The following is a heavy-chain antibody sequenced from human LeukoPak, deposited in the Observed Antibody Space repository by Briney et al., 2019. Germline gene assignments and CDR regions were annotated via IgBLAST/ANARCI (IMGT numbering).Heavy chain of an antibody. CDR2: IYHDGST. CDR3: ARDPFYDILTGGYGMDV. J-gene: IGHJ6*02. CDR1: GGSLSSNNW. D-gene: IGHD3-9*01. V-gene: IGHV4-4*02. Sequence: SETLSLTCAVSGGSLSSNNWWIWVRQSPEKGLEWIGEIYHDGSTNYNPSLKSRVTISMDKSKNQLSLKLNFVTAADTAVYYCARDPFYDILTGGYGMDVWGQGTTVTVSS.